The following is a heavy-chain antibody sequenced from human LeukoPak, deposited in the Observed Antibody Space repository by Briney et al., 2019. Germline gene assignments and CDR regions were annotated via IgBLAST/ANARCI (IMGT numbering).Heavy chain of an antibody. J-gene: IGHJ5*02. CDR2: MHHSGRT. Sequence: ASGTLPFTCAISGASITSTNWWVWVRQPPGKGLEWIGEMHHSGRTNYNPSLRSRVAMSLDKSNNQFYLRLSSVAAADTALYYCARAQEGCSRSSCYLGPWGQGTQVTVSS. CDR3: ARAQEGCSRSSCYLGP. V-gene: IGHV4-4*02. CDR1: GASITSTNW. D-gene: IGHD2-2*01.